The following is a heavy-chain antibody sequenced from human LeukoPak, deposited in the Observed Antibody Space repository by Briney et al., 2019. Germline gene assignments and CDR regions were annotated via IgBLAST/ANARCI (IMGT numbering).Heavy chain of an antibody. D-gene: IGHD4-17*01. CDR1: GFTFSSYA. Sequence: GGSLRLSCAASGFTFSSYAMSWVRQAPGKGLEWVSAISGSGGSTYYADSVKGRFTISRDNSKNTLYLQMSSLKVEDMAIYYCARDPATVTSCFDCWGQGTLVTVSS. V-gene: IGHV3-23*01. CDR2: ISGSGGST. CDR3: ARDPATVTSCFDC. J-gene: IGHJ4*02.